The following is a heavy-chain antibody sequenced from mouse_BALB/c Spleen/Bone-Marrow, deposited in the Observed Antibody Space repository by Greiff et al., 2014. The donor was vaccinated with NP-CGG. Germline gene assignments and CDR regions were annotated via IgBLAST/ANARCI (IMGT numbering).Heavy chain of an antibody. J-gene: IGHJ4*01. V-gene: IGHV14-3*02. CDR2: IDPANGYT. CDR1: GFNIKDTY. CDR3: ASKKNYYAMDY. Sequence: VQLQQPGAELVKPGASVKLSCTASGFNIKDTYMHWVKQRPEQGLEWIGRIDPANGYTNYAPKFQGKATITADTSSNTAYLQLSSLTSEDTAVYYCASKKNYYAMDYWGRGTSVTVSS.